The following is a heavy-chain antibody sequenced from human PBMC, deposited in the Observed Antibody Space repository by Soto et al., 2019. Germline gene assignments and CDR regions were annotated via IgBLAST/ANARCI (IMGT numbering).Heavy chain of an antibody. J-gene: IGHJ4*02. CDR3: ARGDYRYYFDY. CDR1: GGSISSYY. CDR2: IYYSGST. D-gene: IGHD4-4*01. V-gene: IGHV4-59*01. Sequence: SETLSLTCTVSGGSISSYYWSWIRQPPGKGLEWIGYIYYSGSTNYNPSLKSRVTISVDTSKNQFSLKLSSVTAADTAVYYCARGDYRYYFDYWGQGTLVTVSS.